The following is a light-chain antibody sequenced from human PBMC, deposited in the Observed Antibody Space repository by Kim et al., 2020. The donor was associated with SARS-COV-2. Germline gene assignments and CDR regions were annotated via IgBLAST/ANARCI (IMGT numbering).Light chain of an antibody. CDR3: QQRINWPIT. J-gene: IGKJ5*01. Sequence: DIVLTQSPATLSLSPGESATLSYRASQSIDTFLAWYQQKPGQGPRLLIYDASNRATGIPVRFSGSGSGTDFTLTISGLEPEDFAVYYCQQRINWPITFGRGTRLEIK. CDR2: DAS. V-gene: IGKV3-11*01. CDR1: QSIDTF.